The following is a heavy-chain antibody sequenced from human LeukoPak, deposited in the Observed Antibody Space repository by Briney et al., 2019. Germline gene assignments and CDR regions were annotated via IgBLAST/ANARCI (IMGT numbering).Heavy chain of an antibody. CDR3: ARHGDSSGYPYYGMDV. CDR1: GYSFTSYW. D-gene: IGHD3-22*01. Sequence: GESPKISCKGSGYSFTSYWIGWVRQMPGKGLEWMGIIYPGDSDTRYSPSFQGQVTISADKSISTAYLQWSSLKASDTAMYYCARHGDSSGYPYYGMDVWGQGTTVTVSS. CDR2: IYPGDSDT. J-gene: IGHJ6*02. V-gene: IGHV5-51*01.